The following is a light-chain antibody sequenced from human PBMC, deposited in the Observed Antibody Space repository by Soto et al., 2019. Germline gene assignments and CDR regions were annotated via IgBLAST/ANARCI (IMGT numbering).Light chain of an antibody. Sequence: LTQFPGTLSLSPGETATISCGASQRVSNNFLGWYQQKPGQTPRVLIYAASTRATGIPGRFSGSRSGTDCTLTISRLEPEDFEVDYCQQYGSSPRTFGQGTRLEIK. J-gene: IGKJ5*01. CDR2: AAS. CDR3: QQYGSSPRT. V-gene: IGKV3-20*01. CDR1: QRVSNNF.